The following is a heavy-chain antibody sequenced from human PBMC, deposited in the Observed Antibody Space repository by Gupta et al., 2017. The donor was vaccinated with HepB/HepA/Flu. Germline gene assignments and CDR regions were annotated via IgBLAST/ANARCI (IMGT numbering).Heavy chain of an antibody. J-gene: IGHJ3*02. CDR2: ISSSGVGT. CDR3: VNNNTGWAFDI. CDR1: KFTFHKYA. Sequence: EVQLLESGGGLVQPGGSLRLSCAASKFTFHKYAMSWVRLPPGKGLEVVSSISSSGVGTYYAASVKGRFTISRDNFQNRLYLQMNSLTADDTAIYYCVNNNTGWAFDIWGQGTMVSVSS. D-gene: IGHD3-9*01. V-gene: IGHV3-23*01.